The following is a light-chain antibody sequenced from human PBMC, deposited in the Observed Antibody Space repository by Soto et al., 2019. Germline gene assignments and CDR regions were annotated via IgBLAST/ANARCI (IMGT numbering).Light chain of an antibody. CDR1: SSNIGSDT. V-gene: IGLV1-44*01. Sequence: QSVLPQPPSASGTPGQRVTISCSGGSSNIGSDTVNWYQHLPGTAPKLLIYTNNQRPSGVPDRFSGSKSGTSASLTISGLQSEDEAEYYCASWDDSLNGYVFGTGTKLTVL. CDR2: TNN. CDR3: ASWDDSLNGYV. J-gene: IGLJ1*01.